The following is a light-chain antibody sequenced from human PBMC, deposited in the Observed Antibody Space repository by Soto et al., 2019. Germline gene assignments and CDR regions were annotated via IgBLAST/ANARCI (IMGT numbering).Light chain of an antibody. Sequence: EIVLTQPPDTLSLSPGERATLSCRASQSVSSSYLAWYQHKPGQAPRLLIYGASGRATGIPDRFSGSESGPDFTLTINRLEPEDFAVYYCQLYATLSPRYIFGQGTKLEVK. V-gene: IGKV3-20*01. CDR3: QLYATLSPRYI. CDR1: QSVSSSY. J-gene: IGKJ2*01. CDR2: GAS.